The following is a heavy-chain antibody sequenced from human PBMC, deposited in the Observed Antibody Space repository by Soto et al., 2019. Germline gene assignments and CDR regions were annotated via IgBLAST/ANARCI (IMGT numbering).Heavy chain of an antibody. Sequence: SETLSVTCTVSGGSIASNFFYWGWIRRPPGKGLEWIGSIYRDGSTYYSPSLKSRVSTSLDTSNSRFSLKLNSVTAADTAVYFCGKVLIGATRHTDVDSWGQGTLVTASS. CDR3: GKVLIGATRHTDVDS. CDR2: IYRDGST. CDR1: GGSIASNFFY. D-gene: IGHD2-15*01. J-gene: IGHJ4*02. V-gene: IGHV4-39*02.